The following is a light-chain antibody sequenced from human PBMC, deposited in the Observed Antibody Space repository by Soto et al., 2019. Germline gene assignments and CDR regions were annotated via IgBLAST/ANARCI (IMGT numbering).Light chain of an antibody. CDR3: QTWGTGMRL. CDR2: VNSDGSH. CDR1: SGHSTYA. J-gene: IGLJ2*01. Sequence: QLVLTQSPSASASLGASVKLTCTLSSGHSTYAIAWHQQQPGKGPRYLMKVNSDGSHFKGDGIPDRFSGSSSGAERYLTISSLQSEDEADYYCQTWGTGMRLFGGGTKVTVL. V-gene: IGLV4-69*01.